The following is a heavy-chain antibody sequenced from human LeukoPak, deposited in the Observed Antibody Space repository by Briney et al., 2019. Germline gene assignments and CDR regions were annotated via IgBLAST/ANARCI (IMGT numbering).Heavy chain of an antibody. CDR1: GGSISSSSYY. V-gene: IGHV4-39*01. J-gene: IGHJ5*02. Sequence: SETLSLTCTVSGGSISSSSYYWGWIRQPPGKGLEWIGSIYYSGSTSTYYNPSLKSRLTISADTSKNQFSLKLSSVTAADTAVYYCARRALRYWFDPWGQGTLVTVSS. CDR3: ARRALRYWFDP. CDR2: IYYSGSTST.